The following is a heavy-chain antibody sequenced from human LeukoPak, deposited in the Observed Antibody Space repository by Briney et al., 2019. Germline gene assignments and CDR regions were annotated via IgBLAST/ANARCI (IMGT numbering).Heavy chain of an antibody. D-gene: IGHD1-14*01. Sequence: SETLSLTCTVSGGSISSYYWSWIRQPAGKGLEWIGRIYTSGSTNYNPSLKSRVTMSVDTSKNQFSLKLSPVTAADTAVYYCARVIDRGVYYYYYGMDVWGQGTTVTVSS. CDR1: GGSISSYY. V-gene: IGHV4-4*07. CDR3: ARVIDRGVYYYYYGMDV. J-gene: IGHJ6*02. CDR2: IYTSGST.